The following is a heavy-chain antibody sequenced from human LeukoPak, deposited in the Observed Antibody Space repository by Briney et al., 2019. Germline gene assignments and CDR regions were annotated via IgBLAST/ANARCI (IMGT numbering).Heavy chain of an antibody. Sequence: GGPLRLSCAASGFTFSSDAMSWVRQAPGKGLEWVSAISGSGGSTYYADSVKGRFTISRDNSKNTLFLQMDSLKADDTAVYYCVTRGGSGSYYRWAFAYWGQGTLVTVSS. CDR2: ISGSGGST. V-gene: IGHV3-23*01. D-gene: IGHD3-10*01. CDR3: VTRGGSGSYYRWAFAY. CDR1: GFTFSSDA. J-gene: IGHJ4*02.